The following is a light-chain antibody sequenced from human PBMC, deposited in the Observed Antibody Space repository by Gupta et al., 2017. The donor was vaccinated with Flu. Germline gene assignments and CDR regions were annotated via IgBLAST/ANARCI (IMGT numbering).Light chain of an antibody. CDR1: QSINTW. CDR2: EAS. Sequence: DMQMTQSPSTLSALVGDRVTITCRASQSINTWLAWYQQKPGKAPKLLISEASNLQSGVPSRFSGSGSGTEFTLTISSRQPDDFATYYCQQYNTYSYSFGQGTELEIK. J-gene: IGKJ2*03. V-gene: IGKV1-5*03. CDR3: QQYNTYSYS.